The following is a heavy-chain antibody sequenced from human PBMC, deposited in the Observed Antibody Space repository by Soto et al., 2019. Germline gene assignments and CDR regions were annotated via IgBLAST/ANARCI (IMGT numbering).Heavy chain of an antibody. Sequence: SGPTLVNPTQTLTLTCTCSGFALSTRGVGVGWIRQPPGKALEWLALIYWHDEKRYNPSLKSRLTITKDTSKNQVVLTMTNVDPVDTGTYYCAHRHPSAVGTDRYCFGSWGQGSLVTSPQ. D-gene: IGHD6-13*01. CDR3: AHRHPSAVGTDRYCFGS. CDR2: IYWHDEK. V-gene: IGHV2-5*01. J-gene: IGHJ5*01. CDR1: GFALSTRGVG.